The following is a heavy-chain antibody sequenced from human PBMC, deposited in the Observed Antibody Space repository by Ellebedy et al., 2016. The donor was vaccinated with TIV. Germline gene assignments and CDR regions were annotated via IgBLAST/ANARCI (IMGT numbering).Heavy chain of an antibody. V-gene: IGHV1-46*01. Sequence: AASVKVSCKVSGYTFTESYVNWVRQAPGQGLEWMGRIDPSGGGTFYAHNFQGRVTMTSDTSTTTVYMELRGLRSEDTAVYYCTRARGDRNWLDPWGLGTLVTVSS. CDR1: GYTFTESY. J-gene: IGHJ5*02. CDR3: TRARGDRNWLDP. CDR2: IDPSGGGT. D-gene: IGHD4-17*01.